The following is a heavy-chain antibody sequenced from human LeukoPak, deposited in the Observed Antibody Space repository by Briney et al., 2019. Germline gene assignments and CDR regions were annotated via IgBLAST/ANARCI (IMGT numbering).Heavy chain of an antibody. CDR2: IKQDGSEK. CDR1: GFTFSRHW. V-gene: IGHV3-7*01. CDR3: VRYRDGEYDY. D-gene: IGHD4-17*01. J-gene: IGHJ4*02. Sequence: GGSLRLSCAGSGFTFSRHWMTWVRQAPGKGLEWVANIKQDGSEKYYVDSVKGRFTISRDNAKSSLYLEMSSLRAEDTAVYYCVRYRDGEYDYWGQGTLVTVS.